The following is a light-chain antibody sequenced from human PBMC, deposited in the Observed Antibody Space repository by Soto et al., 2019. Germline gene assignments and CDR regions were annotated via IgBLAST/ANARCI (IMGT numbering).Light chain of an antibody. J-gene: IGLJ2*01. Sequence: QSALTQPRSVSGSPGQSVTISCTGTSSDVGGYDYVSWYQHHPGNAPKLMIYDVSKRPSGVPDRFSGSKSGNTASLTISGLQAEDVADYYCCSYAGSANVFGGGTKLTVL. CDR3: CSYAGSANV. CDR2: DVS. CDR1: SSDVGGYDY. V-gene: IGLV2-11*01.